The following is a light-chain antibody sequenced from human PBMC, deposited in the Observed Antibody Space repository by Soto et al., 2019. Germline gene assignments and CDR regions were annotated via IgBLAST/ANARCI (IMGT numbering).Light chain of an antibody. V-gene: IGKV1-5*01. Sequence: IQMTQSPSTLSASVGDRVTITFLASQSISSWLAWYQQKPGKAPKLLIYDASSLESGVPSRFSGSGSGTEFTLPISSLQPDDFATYYCQQYNSYPLTSGGGTMADI. CDR1: QSISSW. CDR3: QQYNSYPLT. CDR2: DAS. J-gene: IGKJ4*01.